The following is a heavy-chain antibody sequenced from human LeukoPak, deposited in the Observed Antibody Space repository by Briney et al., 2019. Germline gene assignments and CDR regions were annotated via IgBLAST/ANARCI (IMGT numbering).Heavy chain of an antibody. Sequence: GGSLRLSCAASGFTSSSYWMSWVRQAPGKGLEWVANIKQDGSEKYYVDSVKGRFTISRDNAKNSLYLQMNSLRAEDTAAYYCAREYSSGWYYFDYWGQGTLVTVSS. CDR2: IKQDGSEK. CDR1: GFTSSSYW. J-gene: IGHJ4*02. D-gene: IGHD6-19*01. V-gene: IGHV3-7*01. CDR3: AREYSSGWYYFDY.